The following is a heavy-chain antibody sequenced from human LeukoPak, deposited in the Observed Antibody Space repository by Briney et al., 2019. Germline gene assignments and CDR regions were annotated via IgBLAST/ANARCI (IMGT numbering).Heavy chain of an antibody. V-gene: IGHV3-21*01. J-gene: IGHJ4*02. D-gene: IGHD2-2*01. CDR2: ISSSSSYI. CDR3: TRDPGRCTSASCYPDY. Sequence: GGSLRLSCAASGFDFSTYTMNWVRQAPGKGLEWVSSISSSSSYIYYADSVKGRFTISRDNAKNSMYLQMNSLRAEDTAVYYCTRDPGRCTSASCYPDYWGQGTLVTVSS. CDR1: GFDFSTYT.